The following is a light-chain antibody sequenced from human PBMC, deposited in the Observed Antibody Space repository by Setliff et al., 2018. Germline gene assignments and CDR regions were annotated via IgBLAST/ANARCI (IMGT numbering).Light chain of an antibody. V-gene: IGLV2-14*01. CDR2: DVS. Sequence: SVLPQPASVSGSPGQSIAVSCTGSGSDVGAYKFVSWYQQRPGKAPRLMIYDVSNRPSGVSDRFSGSKSGNTASLTISGLQAEDEADYYCCSYTGTSTPYVFGTGTKVTVL. CDR1: GSDVGAYKF. J-gene: IGLJ1*01. CDR3: CSYTGTSTPYV.